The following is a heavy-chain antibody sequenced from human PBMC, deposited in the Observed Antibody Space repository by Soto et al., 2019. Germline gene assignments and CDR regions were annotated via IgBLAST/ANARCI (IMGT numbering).Heavy chain of an antibody. J-gene: IGHJ4*02. CDR1: GFTFSNYY. Sequence: GGSLRLSCAASGFTFSNYYMHWVRQAPGKGPVWVSRISSDGASTTYADSVKGRFTISRDNAKNTLYLQVSSLRADDTAVYYCARVVHYYGSGSYYGPYFDYWGQGTLVTVSS. CDR2: ISSDGAST. D-gene: IGHD3-10*01. V-gene: IGHV3-74*01. CDR3: ARVVHYYGSGSYYGPYFDY.